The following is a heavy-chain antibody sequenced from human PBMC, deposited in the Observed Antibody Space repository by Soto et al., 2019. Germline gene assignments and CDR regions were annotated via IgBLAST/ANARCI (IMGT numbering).Heavy chain of an antibody. CDR3: AAGHFWSGPWTDTRLDY. CDR1: GDCINSRHW. Sequence: SETMSLTYPVSGDCINSRHWLNSVLQPPRKVLEWIGQISDSGRTNYNSSLARGVTISVDKSKNQFYLKLTSVTAAETAVYYCAAGHFWSGPWTDTRLDYWGQGTLVTVSS. D-gene: IGHD3-3*02. V-gene: IGHV4-4*02. CDR2: ISDSGRT. J-gene: IGHJ4*02.